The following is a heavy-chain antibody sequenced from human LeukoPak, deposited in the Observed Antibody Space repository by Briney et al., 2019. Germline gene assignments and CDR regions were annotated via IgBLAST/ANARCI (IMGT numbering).Heavy chain of an antibody. CDR3: ARQYDSYFYYYLDV. J-gene: IGHJ6*03. CDR2: LYHPDST. Sequence: GSLYHPDSTYYNPSLKSRVTMSVDTSRNQFSLKMSFVTAADTAVYYCARQYDSYFYYYLDVWGTGTTVTVSS. D-gene: IGHD3-3*01. V-gene: IGHV4-38-2*01.